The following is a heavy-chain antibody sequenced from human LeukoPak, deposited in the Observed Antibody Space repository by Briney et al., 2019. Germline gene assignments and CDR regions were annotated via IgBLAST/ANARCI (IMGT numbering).Heavy chain of an antibody. D-gene: IGHD3-22*01. CDR3: ARERYDSSGYYAGYSWFDP. CDR2: IFYTGSS. CDR1: GGSISSHY. J-gene: IGHJ5*02. V-gene: IGHV4-59*11. Sequence: PSETLSLTCTVSGGSISSHYWSWIRQPPGKGLEWIGNIFYTGSSNYNPSLKSRVTMSIDSSKKQFSLKLTSVTAADSAVYYCARERYDSSGYYAGYSWFDPWGQGTLVTVSS.